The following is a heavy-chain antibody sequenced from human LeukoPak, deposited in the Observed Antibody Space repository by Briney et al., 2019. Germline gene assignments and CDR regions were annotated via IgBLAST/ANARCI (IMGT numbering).Heavy chain of an antibody. CDR2: ISGSGGST. D-gene: IGHD4-17*01. V-gene: IGHV3-23*01. CDR1: GFTVSSNY. Sequence: PGGSLRLSCAASGFTVSSNYMSWVRQAPGKGLEWVSAISGSGGSTYYADSVKGRFTISRDNSKNTLYLQMNSLRAEDTAVYYSXXXXXXXXGDYASDWFDPWGQGTLVTVSS. J-gene: IGHJ5*02. CDR3: XXXXXXXXGDYASDWFDP.